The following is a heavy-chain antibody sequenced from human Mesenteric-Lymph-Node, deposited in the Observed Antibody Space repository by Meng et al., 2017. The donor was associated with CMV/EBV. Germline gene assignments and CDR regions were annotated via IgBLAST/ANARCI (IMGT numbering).Heavy chain of an antibody. J-gene: IGHJ4*02. D-gene: IGHD4-17*01. Sequence: SLKIPCQGSGYSFTSYWIGWVRQMPGKGLEWVGFIFPGDSDTRYGPSFQGQVIISVDKSISTAYLQWSSLKESDTAMYYCARSYGDYWGQGTLVTVSS. CDR1: GYSFTSYW. CDR2: IFPGDSDT. CDR3: ARSYGDY. V-gene: IGHV5-51*01.